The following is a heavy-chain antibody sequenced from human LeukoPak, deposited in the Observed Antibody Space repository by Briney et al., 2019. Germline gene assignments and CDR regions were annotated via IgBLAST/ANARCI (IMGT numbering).Heavy chain of an antibody. CDR2: ISSSSSTI. CDR1: GFTFSSYS. V-gene: IGHV3-48*02. Sequence: GRSLRLSCAASGFTFSSYSMNWVRQAPGKGLEWVSYISSSSSTIYYADSVKGRFTISRDNAKNSLYLQMNGLRDEDTAVYYCARDRATWELSEHDAFDIWGQGTMVTVSS. D-gene: IGHD1-26*01. J-gene: IGHJ3*02. CDR3: ARDRATWELSEHDAFDI.